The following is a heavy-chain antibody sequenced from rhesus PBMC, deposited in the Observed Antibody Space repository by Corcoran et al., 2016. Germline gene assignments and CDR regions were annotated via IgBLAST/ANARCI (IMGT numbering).Heavy chain of an antibody. D-gene: IGHD3-34*01. V-gene: IGHV4-169*02. CDR2: NYGSSGST. CDR1: GGSISSSY. J-gene: IGHJ1*01. CDR3: AREAGVFEF. Sequence: QLQLQESGPGLVKPSETLSVTCAVSGGSISSSYWSWIRQAPGKGLEWIGYNYGSSGSTNYNPSLKNRVPISKDTSKNQFSLKLSSVTAADTAVYYCAREAGVFEFWGQGALVTVSS.